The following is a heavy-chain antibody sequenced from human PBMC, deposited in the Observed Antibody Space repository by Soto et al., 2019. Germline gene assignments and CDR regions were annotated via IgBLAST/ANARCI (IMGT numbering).Heavy chain of an antibody. CDR3: AREIDIFYDILTAGFDY. CDR2: INAGNGNT. D-gene: IGHD3-9*01. V-gene: IGHV1-3*01. Sequence: QVPLVQSGAEVKKPGASVKVSCKASGYTFTSYAMHWVRQAPGQRLEWMGWINAGNGNTKYSQKFQGRVTITRDTSASTAYMELSSLRSEDTAVYYCAREIDIFYDILTAGFDYWGQGTLVTVSS. CDR1: GYTFTSYA. J-gene: IGHJ4*02.